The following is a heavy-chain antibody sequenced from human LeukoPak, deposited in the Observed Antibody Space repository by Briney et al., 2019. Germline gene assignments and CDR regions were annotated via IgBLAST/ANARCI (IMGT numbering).Heavy chain of an antibody. J-gene: IGHJ6*03. Sequence: ASVKVSCTASGYTFTSYGISWVRQAPGQGLEWMGWISAYNGNTNYAQKLQGRVTMTTDTSTSTAYMELRSLRSDDTAVYYCAREIPAATRYYYYYMDVWGKGTTVTVSS. CDR3: AREIPAATRYYYYYMDV. V-gene: IGHV1-18*01. CDR1: GYTFTSYG. D-gene: IGHD2-2*01. CDR2: ISAYNGNT.